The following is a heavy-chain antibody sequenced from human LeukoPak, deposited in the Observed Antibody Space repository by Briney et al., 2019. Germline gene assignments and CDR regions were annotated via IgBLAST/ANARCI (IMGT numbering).Heavy chain of an antibody. D-gene: IGHD6-19*01. CDR1: GFTFSDYY. CDR3: ARVPSSYSSGWDNWFDP. J-gene: IGHJ5*02. V-gene: IGHV4-34*01. CDR2: INHSGST. Sequence: GSLRLSCAVSGFTFSDYYMSWIRQAPGKGLEWIGEINHSGSTNYNPSLKSRVTMSVDTSKNQFSLKLSSVTAADTAVYYCARVPSSYSSGWDNWFDPWGQGTLVTVSS.